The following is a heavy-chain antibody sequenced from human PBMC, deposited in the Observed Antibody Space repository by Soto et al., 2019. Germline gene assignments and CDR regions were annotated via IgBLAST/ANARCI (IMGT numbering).Heavy chain of an antibody. Sequence: QLQLQESGPGLVKPSETLSLTCTVSGGSISSSSYYWGWIRQPPGKGLEWIGSIYYSGSTYYNPSLKSRVTISVDTSKNQFSLKLSSVTAADTAVYYCARPVTAFMIVGLDDAFDIWGQGTMVTVSS. V-gene: IGHV4-39*01. CDR1: GGSISSSSYY. J-gene: IGHJ3*02. D-gene: IGHD3-22*01. CDR3: ARPVTAFMIVGLDDAFDI. CDR2: IYYSGST.